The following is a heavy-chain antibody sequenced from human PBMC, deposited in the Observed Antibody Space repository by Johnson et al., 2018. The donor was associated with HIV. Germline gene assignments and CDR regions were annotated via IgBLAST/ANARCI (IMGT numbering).Heavy chain of an antibody. V-gene: IGHV3-66*01. J-gene: IGHJ3*02. D-gene: IGHD4-23*01. CDR2: IYSGGST. CDR3: ARASLARGGKIRAFDI. Sequence: VQLVESGGGLVQPGGSLRLSCAASGFTFDDYGMSWVRQAPGKGLEWVSGIYSGGSTYYADSVKGRFTISRDNSKNTLYLQMNSLRAEDTAVFYCARASLARGGKIRAFDIWGQGTMVTVSS. CDR1: GFTFDDYG.